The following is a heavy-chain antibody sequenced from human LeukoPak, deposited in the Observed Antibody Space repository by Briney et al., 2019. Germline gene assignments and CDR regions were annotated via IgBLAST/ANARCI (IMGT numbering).Heavy chain of an antibody. CDR3: ARSRYSSSWVRTGWFDP. CDR2: IIPILGIA. Sequence: SVKVSCKASGGTFSSYAISWVRQAPGQGLEWMGRIIPILGIANYAQKLQGRVTMTTDTSTSTAYMELRSLRSDDTAVYYCARSRYSSSWVRTGWFDPWSLGTLVTVSS. CDR1: GGTFSSYA. D-gene: IGHD6-13*01. V-gene: IGHV1-69*04. J-gene: IGHJ5*02.